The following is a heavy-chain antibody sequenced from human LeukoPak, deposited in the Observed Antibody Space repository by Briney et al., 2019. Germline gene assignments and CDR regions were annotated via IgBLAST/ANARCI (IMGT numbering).Heavy chain of an antibody. CDR2: IYHSGST. D-gene: IGHD3-10*01. V-gene: IGHV4-38-2*02. CDR1: GYSISSGYY. J-gene: IGHJ5*02. CDR3: ARGRARTYYYGSGNWFDP. Sequence: NPSETLSLTCTVSGYSISSGYYWGWIRQPPGKGLEWIGSIYHSGSTYYNPSLKSRVTISVDTSKNQFSLKLSSVTAADTAVYYCARGRARTYYYGSGNWFDPWGQGTLVTVSS.